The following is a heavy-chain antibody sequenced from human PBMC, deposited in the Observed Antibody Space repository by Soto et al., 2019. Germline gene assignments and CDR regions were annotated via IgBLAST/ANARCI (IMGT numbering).Heavy chain of an antibody. D-gene: IGHD2-21*01. CDR3: ASWSSLSAYDFDY. Sequence: SVKVSCKASGGTFNSYAISWVRQAPGQGLEWMGGIIPIFGTANYAQKFQGRVTITADKSTSTAYMELSSLRSEDTAVYYCASWSSLSAYDFDYWGQGTLVTVSS. V-gene: IGHV1-69*06. CDR1: GGTFNSYA. J-gene: IGHJ4*02. CDR2: IIPIFGTA.